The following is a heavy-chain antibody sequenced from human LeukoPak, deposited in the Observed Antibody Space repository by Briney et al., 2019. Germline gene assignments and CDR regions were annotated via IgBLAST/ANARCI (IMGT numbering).Heavy chain of an antibody. CDR2: INSDGSST. CDR1: GFTFSSYW. D-gene: IGHD5-18*01. J-gene: IGHJ4*02. V-gene: IGHV3-74*01. Sequence: GGSLRLSCSASGFTFSSYWMHWVRQAPGKGLVWVSRINSDGSSTSYADSVKGRFTISRDNAKNTLYLQMNSLRAEDTAVYYCARDRSPVDTAMAVFDYWGQGTLVTVSS. CDR3: ARDRSPVDTAMAVFDY.